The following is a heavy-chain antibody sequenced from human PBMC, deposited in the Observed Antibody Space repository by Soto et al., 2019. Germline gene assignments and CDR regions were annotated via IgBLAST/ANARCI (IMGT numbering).Heavy chain of an antibody. D-gene: IGHD2-2*01. V-gene: IGHV3-21*01. CDR1: GFTFSTYS. CDR2: ISSSRGYR. Sequence: EAQLVESGGGLVKPGGSLRLSCAASGFTFSTYSMKWVRQAPGKGLEWVSSISSSRGYRSYADSVKGRFTTSRDNAKNSLYLKMDSLRAEDTAVYYCARGRSINTNMDYWGQGTLVTVSS. CDR3: ARGRSINTNMDY. J-gene: IGHJ4*02.